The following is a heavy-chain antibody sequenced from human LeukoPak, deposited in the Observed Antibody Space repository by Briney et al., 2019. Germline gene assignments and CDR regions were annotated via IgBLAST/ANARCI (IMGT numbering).Heavy chain of an antibody. V-gene: IGHV6-1*01. D-gene: IGHD6-13*01. CDR2: TYYRSKWYN. Sequence: PSQTLSLTCAISGDSVSSNSAAWNWIRQSPSRGLEWLGRTYYRSKWYNDYAVSVKSRITINPDTSKNQFSLQLNSVPPEDTAVYYCARGADGYSSSWYAPTLAYYFDYWGQGTLVTVSS. CDR1: GDSVSSNSAA. CDR3: ARGADGYSSSWYAPTLAYYFDY. J-gene: IGHJ4*02.